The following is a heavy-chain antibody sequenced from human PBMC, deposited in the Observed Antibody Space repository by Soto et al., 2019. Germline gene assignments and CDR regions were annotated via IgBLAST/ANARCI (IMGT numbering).Heavy chain of an antibody. Sequence: GSLRLSCAASGFTFSSYGMHWVRQAPGKGLEWVAVISYDGSNTYYADSVKGRFTISRDNSKNTLYLQMNGLRAEDTAVYYCAKGGVAAGAFDDWGQGTLVTVSS. CDR2: ISYDGSNT. CDR3: AKGGVAAGAFDD. D-gene: IGHD6-13*01. V-gene: IGHV3-30*18. CDR1: GFTFSSYG. J-gene: IGHJ4*02.